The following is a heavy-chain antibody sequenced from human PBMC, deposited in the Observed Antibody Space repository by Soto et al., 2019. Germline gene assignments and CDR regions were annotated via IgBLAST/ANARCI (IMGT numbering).Heavy chain of an antibody. CDR3: AGEVPHEKTPSDAFDI. CDR1: GFTFSSYS. J-gene: IGHJ3*02. V-gene: IGHV3-21*01. Sequence: PGGALRLSCAASGFTFSSYSMNWVRQAPGKGLEWVSSISSSSSYIYYADSVKGRFTISRDNAKNSLYLQMNSLRAEDTAVYYCAGEVPHEKTPSDAFDIWGQGTMVTVSS. CDR2: ISSSSSYI.